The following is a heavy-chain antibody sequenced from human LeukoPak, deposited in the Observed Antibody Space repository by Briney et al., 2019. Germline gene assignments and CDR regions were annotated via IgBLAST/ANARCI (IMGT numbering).Heavy chain of an antibody. CDR3: ASGHSSSPSFDY. V-gene: IGHV3-7*01. CDR1: GFTFSSYW. Sequence: GGSLRLSCAASGFTFSSYWMSWVRQAPGKGLEWVANIKQDGSEKYYVDSVKGRFTISRDNAKNSLYLQMNSLRAEDTAVYYCASGHSSSPSFDYWGQGTLVTVTS. CDR2: IKQDGSEK. D-gene: IGHD6-13*01. J-gene: IGHJ4*02.